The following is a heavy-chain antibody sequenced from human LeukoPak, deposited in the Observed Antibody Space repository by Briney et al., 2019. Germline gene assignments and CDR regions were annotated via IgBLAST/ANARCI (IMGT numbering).Heavy chain of an antibody. CDR3: ARDRDGGFAGDI. J-gene: IGHJ3*02. V-gene: IGHV3-64*01. CDR1: GFTFSSYA. D-gene: IGHD2-15*01. Sequence: PGGSLRLSCAASGFTFSSYAMSWVRQAPGKGLEYVSAIMPNGETRGYANSMKGRFTISRDNSKNTLYLQMGSLRAEDMAIYYCARDRDGGFAGDIWGQGTLVTVSS. CDR2: IMPNGETR.